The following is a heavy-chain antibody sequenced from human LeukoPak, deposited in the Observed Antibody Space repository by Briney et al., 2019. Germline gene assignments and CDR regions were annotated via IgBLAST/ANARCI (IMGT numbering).Heavy chain of an antibody. V-gene: IGHV3-7*01. CDR3: ARFGYSGWNLEY. D-gene: IGHD5-12*01. CDR1: GFSFRDFW. CDR2: INQGGSVK. J-gene: IGHJ4*02. Sequence: PGGSLRLSCAASGFSFRDFWMTWVRQAPGKGLEWVASINQGGSVKYYVDSVKGRFTISRDDAKGSLYVQMNSLRDEDTAVYYCARFGYSGWNLEYWGQGTLVTVSS.